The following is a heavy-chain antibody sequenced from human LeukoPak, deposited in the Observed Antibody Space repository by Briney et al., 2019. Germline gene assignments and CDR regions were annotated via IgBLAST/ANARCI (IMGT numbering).Heavy chain of an antibody. CDR2: IYYSGST. CDR1: GGSISSSSYY. V-gene: IGHV4-39*07. Sequence: PSETLSLTCTVSGGSISSSSYYWGWIRQPPGKGLEWIGSIYYSGSTYYNPSLKSRVTISVDTSKNQFSLKLSSVTAADTAVYYCAAGAYSSSWYLPSLWSYWGQGTLVTVSS. CDR3: AAGAYSSSWYLPSLWSY. D-gene: IGHD6-13*01. J-gene: IGHJ4*02.